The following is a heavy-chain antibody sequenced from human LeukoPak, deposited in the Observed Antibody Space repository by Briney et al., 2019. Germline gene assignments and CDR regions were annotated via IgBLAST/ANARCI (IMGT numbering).Heavy chain of an antibody. D-gene: IGHD2-2*02. CDR1: AYTFPSYD. V-gene: IGHV1-8*03. Sequence: ASVKVSGKASAYTFPSYDINWVQQATGQGPEWMEWMHPNSGNTGYGQKFQGRVTITRNTSISTAYLELSSMRSEDTAVYYCARSWGPAAIYPWGQGTLVTVSS. CDR2: MHPNSGNT. CDR3: ARSWGPAAIYP. J-gene: IGHJ5*02.